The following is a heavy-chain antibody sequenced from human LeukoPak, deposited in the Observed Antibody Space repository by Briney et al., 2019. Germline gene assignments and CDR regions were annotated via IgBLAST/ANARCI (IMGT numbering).Heavy chain of an antibody. D-gene: IGHD6-13*01. J-gene: IGHJ4*02. Sequence: GGSLRLSCAASGFTFSTYAMSWVRQAPGKGLEWVSGISGSGGSTYYADSVKGRFTISRDNSKNTLYLQMNSLRAEDTAVYYCATGYSSSWYYFEYWGQGILVTISS. V-gene: IGHV3-23*01. CDR3: ATGYSSSWYYFEY. CDR1: GFTFSTYA. CDR2: ISGSGGST.